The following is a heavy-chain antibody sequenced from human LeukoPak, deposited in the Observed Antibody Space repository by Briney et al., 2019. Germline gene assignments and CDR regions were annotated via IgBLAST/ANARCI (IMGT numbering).Heavy chain of an antibody. CDR1: GGSISSSNYY. V-gene: IGHV4-39*07. Sequence: SETLSLTCTVSGGSISSSNYYWGWIRQPPGKGLEWIGNIFYSGSTHYNPSLKSRVTISVDTSKNQFSLKLSSVTAADTAVYYCARAPSRWLVFDYWGQGTLVTVSS. D-gene: IGHD6-19*01. CDR3: ARAPSRWLVFDY. CDR2: IFYSGST. J-gene: IGHJ4*02.